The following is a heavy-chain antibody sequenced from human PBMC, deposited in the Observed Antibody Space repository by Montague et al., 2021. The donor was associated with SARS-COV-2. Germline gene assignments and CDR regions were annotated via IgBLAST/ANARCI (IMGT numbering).Heavy chain of an antibody. V-gene: IGHV4-61*02. D-gene: IGHD3-10*01. CDR1: GGSIITGSYF. CDR3: AGRPNLGAGYWYFDL. CDR2: VHTSGST. J-gene: IGHJ2*01. Sequence: TLSLTCTVSGGSIITGSYFWTWIRQPAGKGLEWIGRVHTSGSTNFNFSLKSRITISVDPSQNQFSLELASVTAADTAVYYCAGRPNLGAGYWYFDLWGRGTPVAVSS.